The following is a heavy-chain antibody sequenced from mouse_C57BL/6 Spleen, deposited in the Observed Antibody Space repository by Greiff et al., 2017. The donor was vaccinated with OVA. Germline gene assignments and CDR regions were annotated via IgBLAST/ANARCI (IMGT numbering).Heavy chain of an antibody. CDR1: GFNIKDDY. Sequence: VQLQQSGAELVRPGASVKLSCTASGFNIKDDYMHWVKQRPEQGLEWIGWIDPENGDTEYASKFQGKATITADTSSNTAYLQLSSLTSEDTAVYYCTRGRFDYWGQGTTLKVSS. CDR3: TRGRFDY. J-gene: IGHJ2*01. CDR2: IDPENGDT. V-gene: IGHV14-4*01.